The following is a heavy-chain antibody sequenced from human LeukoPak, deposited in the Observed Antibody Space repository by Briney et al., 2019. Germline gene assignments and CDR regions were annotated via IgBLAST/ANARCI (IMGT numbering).Heavy chain of an antibody. CDR1: GFTFSSYG. Sequence: GGSLRLSCAASGFTFSSYGMHWVRQAPGKGLEWVAVIWYDGSNKYYADSVKGRFTISRDNSKNTLYLQMNSLRAEDTAVYYCAREMKQWLVQSAADDGAFDIWGQGTMVTVSS. CDR2: IWYDGSNK. D-gene: IGHD6-19*01. CDR3: AREMKQWLVQSAADDGAFDI. J-gene: IGHJ3*02. V-gene: IGHV3-33*01.